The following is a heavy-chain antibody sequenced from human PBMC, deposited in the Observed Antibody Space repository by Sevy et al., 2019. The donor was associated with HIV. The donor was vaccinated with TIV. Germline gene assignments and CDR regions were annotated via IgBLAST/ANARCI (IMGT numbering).Heavy chain of an antibody. Sequence: SGPTLVKPTQTLTLTCTFSGFSLSTSGVGVGWIRQPPGKALEWLALIYWNDDKRYSPSLKSRLTITKDTSKSQVVLTMTNMDPVDTATYYCAHTPIGYCSSTSCPHGKYFDYWGQGTLVTVSS. CDR2: IYWNDDK. J-gene: IGHJ4*02. V-gene: IGHV2-5*01. CDR1: GFSLSTSGVG. CDR3: AHTPIGYCSSTSCPHGKYFDY. D-gene: IGHD2-2*01.